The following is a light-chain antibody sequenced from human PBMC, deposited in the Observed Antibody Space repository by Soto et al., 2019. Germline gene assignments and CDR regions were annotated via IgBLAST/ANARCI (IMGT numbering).Light chain of an antibody. CDR3: QQFNSSPYT. J-gene: IGKJ2*01. CDR1: QGIASR. Sequence: DIQLTQSPSFLSVSVGDRVTITCRASQGIASRLAWYQQKLGGAPKLLIYSASTLDGGVPSRFSGSGSGTAFTLTISSLQPKDFATYYCQQFNSSPYTFGQGTKLEIK. V-gene: IGKV1-9*01. CDR2: SAS.